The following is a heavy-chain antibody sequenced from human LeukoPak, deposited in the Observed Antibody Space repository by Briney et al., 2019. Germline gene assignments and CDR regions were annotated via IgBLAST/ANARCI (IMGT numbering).Heavy chain of an antibody. V-gene: IGHV4-59*11. CDR2: IYYSGST. Sequence: RASETLSLTCTVSGGSISSHYWSWIREPPGKGLEWIGYIYYSGSTNYNPSLKSRVTISVDTSKNQFSLKLSSVTAADTAVYYCARGKIRDGYNPPYFDYWGQGTLVTVSS. J-gene: IGHJ4*02. CDR3: ARGKIRDGYNPPYFDY. D-gene: IGHD5-24*01. CDR1: GGSISSHY.